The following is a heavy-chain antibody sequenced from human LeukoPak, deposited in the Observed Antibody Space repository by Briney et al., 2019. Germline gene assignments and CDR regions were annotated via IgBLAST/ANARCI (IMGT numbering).Heavy chain of an antibody. CDR2: ISAYNGNT. D-gene: IGHD4-17*01. V-gene: IGHV1-18*01. CDR3: ARSFYGDYYYYYCMDV. CDR1: GGTFSSYA. J-gene: IGHJ6*03. Sequence: ASAKVSCKASGGTFSSYAISWVRQAPGQGLEWMGWISAYNGNTNYAQKLQGRVTMTTDTSTSTAYMELRSLRSDDTAVYYCARSFYGDYYYYYCMDVWGKGTTVTVSS.